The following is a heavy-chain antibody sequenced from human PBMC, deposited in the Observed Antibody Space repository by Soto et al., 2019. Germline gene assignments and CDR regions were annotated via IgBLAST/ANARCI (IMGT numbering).Heavy chain of an antibody. CDR2: SSATGAGT. Sequence: EVQLLESGGGLVQPGGSLRLSCEASGLTFSSYGMTWVRQAPGKGLEWVSFSSATGAGTYYADSVKGRFTISRDNSKNTLYLQMTSLRADDTAVYYCAKDRRAGGNYGFYSDFWGQGALVIVSS. CDR3: AKDRRAGGNYGFYSDF. D-gene: IGHD1-7*01. V-gene: IGHV3-23*01. J-gene: IGHJ4*02. CDR1: GLTFSSYG.